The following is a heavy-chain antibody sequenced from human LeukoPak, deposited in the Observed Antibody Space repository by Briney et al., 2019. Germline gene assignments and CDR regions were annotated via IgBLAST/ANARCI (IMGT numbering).Heavy chain of an antibody. Sequence: PGGSLRLSCAASGFTFSSYSMNWVRQAPGKGLEWVSSISSSSSYIYYADSVKGRFTISRDNAKNSLYLQMNSLRAEDTAVYYCARGMTTVTTAFDPWGQGTLVTVSS. J-gene: IGHJ5*02. CDR2: ISSSSSYI. V-gene: IGHV3-21*01. CDR1: GFTFSSYS. D-gene: IGHD4-17*01. CDR3: ARGMTTVTTAFDP.